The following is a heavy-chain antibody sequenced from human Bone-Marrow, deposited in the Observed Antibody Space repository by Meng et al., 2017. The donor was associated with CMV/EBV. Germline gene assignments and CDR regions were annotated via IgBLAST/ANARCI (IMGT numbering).Heavy chain of an antibody. Sequence: GESLKISCVASGFRFDDYDMTWVRQAPGKGLEWVSGINWNGGNTGYADSVRGRFIISRDNVRKSLYLQMNSLRAGDTAVYYCAKVQWLPMSQNYYRYFGMDVWGQGTTVTVSS. CDR3: AKVQWLPMSQNYYRYFGMDV. J-gene: IGHJ6*02. V-gene: IGHV3-20*04. CDR2: INWNGGNT. CDR1: GFRFDDYD. D-gene: IGHD5-12*01.